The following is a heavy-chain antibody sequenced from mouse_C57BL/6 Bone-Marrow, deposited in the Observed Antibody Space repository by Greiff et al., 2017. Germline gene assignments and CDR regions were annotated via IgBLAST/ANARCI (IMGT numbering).Heavy chain of an antibody. J-gene: IGHJ3*01. V-gene: IGHV5-17*01. Sequence: EVHLVESGGGLVKPGGSLKLSCAASGFTFSAYGMHWVRQAPEKGLEWVAYISSGSSTIYYADTVKGRFTISRDNAKNTLFLQMTSLRSEDTAMYYCARGITTVEAWFAYWGQGTLVTVSA. CDR1: GFTFSAYG. D-gene: IGHD1-1*01. CDR2: ISSGSSTI. CDR3: ARGITTVEAWFAY.